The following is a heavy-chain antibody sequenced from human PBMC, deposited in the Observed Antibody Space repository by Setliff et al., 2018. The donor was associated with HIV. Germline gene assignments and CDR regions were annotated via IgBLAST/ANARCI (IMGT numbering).Heavy chain of an antibody. J-gene: IGHJ4*02. Sequence: PSETLSLTCAVSGYSISSGYYWSWIRQPPGKGLEWIGYIYYSGSTIYNPSLKSRVAISVDTSKNQFSLKLTSVTAADTAVYYCARDQRTAVAGTYYWGQGTLVTVSS. CDR3: ARDQRTAVAGTYY. D-gene: IGHD6-19*01. CDR2: IYYSGST. CDR1: GYSISSGYY. V-gene: IGHV4-61*01.